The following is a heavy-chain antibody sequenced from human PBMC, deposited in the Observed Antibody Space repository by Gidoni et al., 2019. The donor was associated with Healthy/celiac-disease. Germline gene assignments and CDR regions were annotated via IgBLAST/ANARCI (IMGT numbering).Heavy chain of an antibody. J-gene: IGHJ6*02. CDR3: AKQREGTTVTTIFVRVRGGMDV. D-gene: IGHD4-17*01. CDR1: GFTFDDYA. Sequence: EVQLVESGGGLVQPGRSLRLSCAASGFTFDDYAMHWVRQAPGKGLEWVSGISWNSGSIGYADSVKGRFTISRDNAKNSLYLQMNSLRAEDTALYYCAKQREGTTVTTIFVRVRGGMDVWGQGTTVTVSS. CDR2: ISWNSGSI. V-gene: IGHV3-9*01.